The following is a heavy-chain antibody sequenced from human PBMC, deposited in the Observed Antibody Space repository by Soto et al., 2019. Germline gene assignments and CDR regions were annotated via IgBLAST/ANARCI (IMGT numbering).Heavy chain of an antibody. CDR3: PRWKPPLLDY. J-gene: IGHJ4*02. CDR2: ISSDGNHK. CDR1: GFSVSAYT. Sequence: QVQLVESGGGVVQPGRSLRLSCAASGFSVSAYTVHWVRQAPGKGLEWVAVISSDGNHKYYTDSVKGRFAISRDTSTNTAFLQMSSLGPEGTAGYYSPRWKPPLLDYWGQGTLVTVSS. D-gene: IGHD1-1*01. V-gene: IGHV3-30*09.